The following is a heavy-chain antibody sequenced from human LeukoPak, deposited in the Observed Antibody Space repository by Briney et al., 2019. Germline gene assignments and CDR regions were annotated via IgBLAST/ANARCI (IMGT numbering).Heavy chain of an antibody. CDR2: IKPDGSGK. D-gene: IGHD2-15*01. CDR1: GFTFSSHW. J-gene: IGHJ4*01. CDR3: ARPSCSGGTCFDY. Sequence: PGGSLRLSCAASGFTFSSHWMSWVRQAPGKGPEWAAHIKPDGSGKYYVDSMEGRFSISRDNAKISLFLQMSSLRAEDTAVYYCARPSCSGGTCFDYWGHGVLVTVSS. V-gene: IGHV3-7*03.